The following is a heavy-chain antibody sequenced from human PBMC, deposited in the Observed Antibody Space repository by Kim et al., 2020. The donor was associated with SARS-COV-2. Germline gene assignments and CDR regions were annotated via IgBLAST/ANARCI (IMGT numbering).Heavy chain of an antibody. CDR3: ARGPERGYSGYEDFDY. D-gene: IGHD5-12*01. CDR1: GGTFSSYA. CDR2: IIPIFGTA. Sequence: SVKVSCKASGGTFSSYAISWVRQAPGQGLEWMGGIIPIFGTANYAQKFQGRVTITADESTSTAYMELSSLRSEDTAVYYCARGPERGYSGYEDFDYWGQGTLVTVSS. V-gene: IGHV1-69*13. J-gene: IGHJ4*02.